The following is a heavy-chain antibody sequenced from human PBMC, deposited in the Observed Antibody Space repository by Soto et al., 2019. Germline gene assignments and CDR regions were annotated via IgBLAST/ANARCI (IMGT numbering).Heavy chain of an antibody. Sequence: PGGSLRLSCAASGFTFSNYAMYWVRQAPGKGLEWVSGISGSGGSTYYADSVKGRFTISRDNSKNTLYLQMNSLRAEDTAVYYCAKAHVAVARYYFDYWGQGTLVTVSS. J-gene: IGHJ4*02. V-gene: IGHV3-23*01. CDR1: GFTFSNYA. D-gene: IGHD6-19*01. CDR3: AKAHVAVARYYFDY. CDR2: ISGSGGST.